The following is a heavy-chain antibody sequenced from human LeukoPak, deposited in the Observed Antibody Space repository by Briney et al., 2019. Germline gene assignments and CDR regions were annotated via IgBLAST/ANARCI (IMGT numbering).Heavy chain of an antibody. J-gene: IGHJ4*02. Sequence: PSETLSLTCTVSGASINSYYWSWIRQPAGKGLEWIGHIYLSGSTNYNPSLKSRVTMSLDRPKNQFSLKLSSVTAADTAVYYCARDRVGFSDYWGQGTLVTVSS. V-gene: IGHV4-4*07. CDR1: GASINSYY. CDR3: ARDRVGFSDY. CDR2: IYLSGST. D-gene: IGHD1-26*01.